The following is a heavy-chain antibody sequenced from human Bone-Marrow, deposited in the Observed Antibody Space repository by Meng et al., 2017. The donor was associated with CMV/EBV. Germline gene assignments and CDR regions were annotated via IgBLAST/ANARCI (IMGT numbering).Heavy chain of an antibody. J-gene: IGHJ4*02. CDR2: ISSSSSYI. D-gene: IGHD2-2*01. Sequence: TVSSYGMHWVRQAPGKGLEWVSSISSSSSYIYYADSVKGRFTIARDNAKNSLYLQMNSLRAEDTAVYYCARAEGIVVVPAAPYYFDYWGQGTLVTVSS. CDR3: ARAEGIVVVPAAPYYFDY. CDR1: TVSSYG. V-gene: IGHV3-21*01.